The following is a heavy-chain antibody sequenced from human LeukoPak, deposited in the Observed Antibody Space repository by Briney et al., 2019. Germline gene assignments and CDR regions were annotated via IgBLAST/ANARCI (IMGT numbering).Heavy chain of an antibody. Sequence: GGSLRLSCAACGFIFNTYAMRCVRQAAGKGLEWASTIRGSGESTHYADSVQGRFTISRDNSLYTVYLQMDSLRGDDTAVYYCAKDRISYTTSPGELSHWGQGTLVIVSS. V-gene: IGHV3-23*01. D-gene: IGHD3-10*01. CDR3: AKDRISYTTSPGELSH. CDR2: IRGSGEST. CDR1: GFIFNTYA. J-gene: IGHJ4*02.